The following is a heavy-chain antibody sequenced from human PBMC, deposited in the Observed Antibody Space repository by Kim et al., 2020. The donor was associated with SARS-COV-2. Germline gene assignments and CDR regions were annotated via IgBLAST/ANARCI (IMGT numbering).Heavy chain of an antibody. Sequence: GGSLRLSCAASGFTFSDYYMSWIRQAPGKGLEWVSYISSSGSTIYYTDSVKGRFTISRDNAKNSLYLQMNSLRAEDTAVYYCARGLYYYDSNGDFDYWGQGTLVTVSS. D-gene: IGHD3-22*01. CDR2: ISSSGSTI. J-gene: IGHJ4*02. CDR1: GFTFSDYY. CDR3: ARGLYYYDSNGDFDY. V-gene: IGHV3-11*04.